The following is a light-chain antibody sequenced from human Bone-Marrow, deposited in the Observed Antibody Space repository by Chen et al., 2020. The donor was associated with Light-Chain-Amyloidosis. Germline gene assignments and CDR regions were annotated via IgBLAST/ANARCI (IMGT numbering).Light chain of an antibody. CDR3: QSADSSGTYEVI. V-gene: IGLV3-25*03. CDR1: DLPTKY. CDR2: RDT. J-gene: IGLJ2*01. Sequence: SYELTQPPSVSVSPGQTARFTCSGDDLPTKYAYWYQQKPGQAPVLVIHRDTERPSGISERFSGSSTGTTATLTISGVQAEGEADYHCQSADSSGTYEVIFGGGTKLTVL.